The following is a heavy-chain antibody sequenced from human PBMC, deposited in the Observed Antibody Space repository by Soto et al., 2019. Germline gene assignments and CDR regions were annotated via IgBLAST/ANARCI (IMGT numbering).Heavy chain of an antibody. V-gene: IGHV3-48*03. Sequence: EVQLVESGGGLAQPGGSLRLSCAASGFTFSSYEMNWVRQAPGKGLAWVSYISSSGSTIYYADSVKGRFTISRDNARSSLYLQMNSLRAEDTAVYYCARDDYGDYANWFDPWGQGTLVTVSS. J-gene: IGHJ5*02. D-gene: IGHD4-17*01. CDR1: GFTFSSYE. CDR3: ARDDYGDYANWFDP. CDR2: ISSSGSTI.